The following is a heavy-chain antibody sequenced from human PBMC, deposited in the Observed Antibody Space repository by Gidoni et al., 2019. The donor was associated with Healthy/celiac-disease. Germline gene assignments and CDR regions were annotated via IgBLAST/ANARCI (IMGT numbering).Heavy chain of an antibody. CDR2: IWYDGSNK. D-gene: IGHD6-13*01. Sequence: QVPLVGSGGGVVQPGRSRRLSCAGSGFTFSSYGLHWVRQAPGKGLEWVAVIWYDGSNKYYADSVKGRFTFSRDNSKNTLVLQMNSLTAEDTAVYYCARASSSWPYYYYGMDVWGQGTTVTVSS. CDR3: ARASSSWPYYYYGMDV. J-gene: IGHJ6*02. CDR1: GFTFSSYG. V-gene: IGHV3-33*01.